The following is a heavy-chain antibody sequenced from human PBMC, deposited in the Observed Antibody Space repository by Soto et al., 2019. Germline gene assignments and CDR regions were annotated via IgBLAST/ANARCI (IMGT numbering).Heavy chain of an antibody. CDR1: GGSISSSSYY. J-gene: IGHJ4*02. Sequence: ASETLSLTCTVSGGSISSSSYYWGWIRQPPGKGLEWIGSIYYSGSTYYNPSLKSRVTISVDTSKNQFSLKLSSVTAADTAVYYCARPRRYCSGGSCYSGYFDYWGQGTLVTVSS. V-gene: IGHV4-39*01. CDR3: ARPRRYCSGGSCYSGYFDY. D-gene: IGHD2-15*01. CDR2: IYYSGST.